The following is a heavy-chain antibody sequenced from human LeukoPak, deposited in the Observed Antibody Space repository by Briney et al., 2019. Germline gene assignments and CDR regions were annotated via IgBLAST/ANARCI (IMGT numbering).Heavy chain of an antibody. D-gene: IGHD3-22*01. Sequence: PGGSLRLSCAASGFTFSSYSMNWVRQAPGKGLEWVSYISSSSSTIYYADSVKGRFTISRDNAKNSLYLQMNSLRAEDTAVYYCARDAVWGYYDSSGYYLLDYWGQGTLVTVSS. V-gene: IGHV3-48*01. CDR2: ISSSSSTI. J-gene: IGHJ4*02. CDR3: ARDAVWGYYDSSGYYLLDY. CDR1: GFTFSSYS.